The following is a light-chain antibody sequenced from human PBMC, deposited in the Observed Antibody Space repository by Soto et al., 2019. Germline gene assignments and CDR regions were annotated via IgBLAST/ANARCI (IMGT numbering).Light chain of an antibody. V-gene: IGKV3-11*01. CDR1: QSVSSY. J-gene: IGKJ5*01. CDR3: QQRSNWPPIT. CDR2: DAS. Sequence: PVERATLSCRASQSVSSYLAWYQQKPGQAPRLLIYDASNRATGIPARFSGSGSGTDFTLTISSLEPEDFAVYYCQQRSNWPPITFGQGTRLEIK.